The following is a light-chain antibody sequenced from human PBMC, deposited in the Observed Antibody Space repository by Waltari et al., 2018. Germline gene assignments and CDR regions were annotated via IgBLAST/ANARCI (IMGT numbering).Light chain of an antibody. Sequence: QELTQPPSVSVSSGQTASITCAGDDLEDKYTFWYQQKPGQSPVVVIFQDQKRPSGIRVRFSGSNSGNTAALTISGTQAMGEADYYWQAWEGGTGVWVCGGGTKLTVL. V-gene: IGLV3-1*01. CDR2: QDQ. CDR3: QAWEGGTGVWV. CDR1: DLEDKY. J-gene: IGLJ3*02.